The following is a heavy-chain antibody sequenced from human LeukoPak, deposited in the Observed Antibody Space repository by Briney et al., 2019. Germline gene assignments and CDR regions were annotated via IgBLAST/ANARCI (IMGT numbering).Heavy chain of an antibody. D-gene: IGHD6-13*01. V-gene: IGHV1-8*03. CDR2: MNPNSGNT. Sequence: ASVKVSCKASGYTFTSYDINWVRQATGQGLEWMGWMNPNSGNTGYAQKFQDRVTITRNTYISTAYMELSSLRSEDTAVYYCARADSSSWYGYSYYYMDVWGKGTTVTVSS. CDR3: ARADSSSWYGYSYYYMDV. CDR1: GYTFTSYD. J-gene: IGHJ6*03.